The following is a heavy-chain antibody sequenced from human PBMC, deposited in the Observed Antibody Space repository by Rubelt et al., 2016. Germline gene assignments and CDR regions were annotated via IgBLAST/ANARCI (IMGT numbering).Heavy chain of an antibody. D-gene: IGHD1-26*01. CDR2: LYTSGSP. CDR3: ARDSGVYEFDY. Sequence: QVQLQESGPGLVKPSETLSLTCTVSGGSIWGYYWNWIRQPAGQGLGWIGRLYTSGSPNYNPSRKSRVTMSVDTSKKQFSLKLNSVTAADTAMYYCARDSGVYEFDYWGQGTLVTVSS. J-gene: IGHJ4*02. CDR1: GGSIWGYY. V-gene: IGHV4-4*07.